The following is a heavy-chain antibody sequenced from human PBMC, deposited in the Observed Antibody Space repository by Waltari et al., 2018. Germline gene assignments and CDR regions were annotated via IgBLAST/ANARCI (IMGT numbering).Heavy chain of an antibody. J-gene: IGHJ4*02. CDR3: TTDRIRQHETGGYYDLRPE. V-gene: IGHV3-15*07. CDR1: GFNFVTAG. CDR2: IKSHNEGGTG. Sequence: EVQLVESGGALVGRGGSLRVSGAAAGFNFVTAGMKGIGGTAGKGLEWVARIKSHNEGGTGDYAGPVRGRFTISRDDLKNLLFLQMNSLKTDDSAVYYCTTDRIRQHETGGYYDLRPEWGQGTLVTVSS. D-gene: IGHD3-10*01.